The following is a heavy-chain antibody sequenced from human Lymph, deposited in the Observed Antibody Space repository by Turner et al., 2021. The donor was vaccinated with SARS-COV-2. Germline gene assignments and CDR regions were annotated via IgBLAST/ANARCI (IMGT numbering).Heavy chain of an antibody. CDR1: GGPMNSKY. Sequence: QVQLQGSGPRLVRPLETLSLPCTVSGGPMNSKYWSWILQPPGTRLEWIGYIYYGGSPNYNPTLDSRVTISVDTSRNQFSLNLTSVTAADTAIYYCARETVNNWVDPWGQGTLVTVSS. V-gene: IGHV4-59*01. CDR3: ARETVNNWVDP. D-gene: IGHD2-21*02. J-gene: IGHJ5*02. CDR2: IYYGGSP.